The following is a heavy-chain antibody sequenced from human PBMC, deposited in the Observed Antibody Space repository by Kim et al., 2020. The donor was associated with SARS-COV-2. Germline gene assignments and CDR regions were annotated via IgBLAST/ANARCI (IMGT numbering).Heavy chain of an antibody. Sequence: ASVKVSCKASGYTFTGYYMHWVRQAPGQGLEWMGWINPNSGGTNYAQKFQGWVTMTRDTSISTAYMELSRLRSDDTAVYYCARGGYSSGWYGTWGYYYYGMDVWGQGTTVTVSS. D-gene: IGHD6-19*01. CDR3: ARGGYSSGWYGTWGYYYYGMDV. J-gene: IGHJ6*02. CDR1: GYTFTGYY. V-gene: IGHV1-2*04. CDR2: INPNSGGT.